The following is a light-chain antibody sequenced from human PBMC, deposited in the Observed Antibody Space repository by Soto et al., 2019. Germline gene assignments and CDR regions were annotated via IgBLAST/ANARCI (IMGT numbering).Light chain of an antibody. CDR1: QGISSY. CDR2: AAS. Sequence: SSNIGDRVTITCRASQGISSYLAWYQQKPGKAPKLLIYAASTLQSGVPSRFSGSGSGTEFTLTISILQPEDGITYRSALLDCYPSRFAQGAKL. V-gene: IGKV1-9*01. J-gene: IGKJ1*01. CDR3: ALLDCYPSR.